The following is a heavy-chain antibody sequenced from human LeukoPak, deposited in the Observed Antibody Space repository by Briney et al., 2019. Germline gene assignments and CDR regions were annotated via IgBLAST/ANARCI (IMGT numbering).Heavy chain of an antibody. Sequence: GGSLRLSCAASGFTFSSYAMHWVRQAPGKGLEWVAVISYDGSNKYYADSVKGRFTISRDNSKNTLYLQMNSLRAEDTAVYYCARDPLPLYYYGSGSYSGANPPSWFDPWGQGTLVTVSS. J-gene: IGHJ5*02. CDR1: GFTFSSYA. V-gene: IGHV3-30-3*01. CDR3: ARDPLPLYYYGSGSYSGANPPSWFDP. D-gene: IGHD3-10*01. CDR2: ISYDGSNK.